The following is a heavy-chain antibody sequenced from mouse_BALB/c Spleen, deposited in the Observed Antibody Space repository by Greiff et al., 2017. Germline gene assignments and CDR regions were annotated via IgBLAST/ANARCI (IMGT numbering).Heavy chain of an antibody. CDR3: ARPPTRPYSMDY. CDR1: GYSFTSYW. V-gene: IGHV1S126*01. D-gene: IGHD2-10*01. CDR2: IDPSDSET. Sequence: VQLQQSGPQLVRPGASVKISCKASGYSFTSYWMHWVKQRPGQGLEWIGMIDPSDSETRLNQKFKDKATLTVDKSSSTAYMQLSSPTSEDSAVYDCARPPTRPYSMDYWGQGTSVTVSS. J-gene: IGHJ4*01.